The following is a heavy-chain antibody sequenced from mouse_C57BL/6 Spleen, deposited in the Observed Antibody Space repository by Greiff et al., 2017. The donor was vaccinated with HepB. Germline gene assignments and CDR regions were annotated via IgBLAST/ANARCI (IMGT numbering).Heavy chain of an antibody. D-gene: IGHD1-1*01. CDR3: ARDSSYYGSSLFAY. CDR2: ISDGGSYT. CDR1: GFTFSSYA. Sequence: EVKLVESGGGLVKPGGSLKLSCAASGFTFSSYAMSWVRQTPEKRLEWVATISDGGSYTYYPDNVKGRFTISRDNAKNNLYLQMSHLKSEDTAMYYCARDSSYYGSSLFAYWGQGTLVTVSA. V-gene: IGHV5-4*01. J-gene: IGHJ3*01.